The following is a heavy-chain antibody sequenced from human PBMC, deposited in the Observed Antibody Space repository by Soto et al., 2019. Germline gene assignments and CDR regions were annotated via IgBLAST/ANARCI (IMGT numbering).Heavy chain of an antibody. CDR1: GFTFSSYG. CDR3: AKDLTIAAAGYYYYYYGMDV. V-gene: IGHV3-30*18. Sequence: GGSLRLSCAASGFTFSSYGMHWVRQAPGKGLEWVAVISYDGSNKYYADSVKGRFTISRDNSKNTLYLQMNSLRAEDTAVYYCAKDLTIAAAGYYYYYYGMDVWGQGTTVTVSS. J-gene: IGHJ6*02. D-gene: IGHD6-13*01. CDR2: ISYDGSNK.